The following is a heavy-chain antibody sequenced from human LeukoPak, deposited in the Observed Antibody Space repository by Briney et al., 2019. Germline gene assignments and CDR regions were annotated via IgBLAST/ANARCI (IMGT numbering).Heavy chain of an antibody. D-gene: IGHD1-26*01. Sequence: SETLSLTCTVSSGSISSYHWGWVRQPPGKGLEWIGRIYTTGITHYNPSLKSRLTMSVDTSTNQFSLNLTSVTAADTAVYYCGRQGYTGSHYFIDFWSQGTLVAVS. J-gene: IGHJ4*02. CDR3: GRQGYTGSHYFIDF. V-gene: IGHV4-4*07. CDR1: SGSISSYH. CDR2: IYTTGIT.